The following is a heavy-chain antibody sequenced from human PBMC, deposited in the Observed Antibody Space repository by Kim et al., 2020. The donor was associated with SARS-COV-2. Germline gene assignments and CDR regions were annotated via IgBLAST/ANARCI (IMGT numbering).Heavy chain of an antibody. CDR2: GGSA. J-gene: IGHJ6*02. V-gene: IGHV3-23*01. Sequence: GGSAYHADSVEGRFTISRDNSKTTLYLQMNSLRAEDTAVYYCAPRQGMDVWGQGTTVTVSS. CDR3: APRQGMDV.